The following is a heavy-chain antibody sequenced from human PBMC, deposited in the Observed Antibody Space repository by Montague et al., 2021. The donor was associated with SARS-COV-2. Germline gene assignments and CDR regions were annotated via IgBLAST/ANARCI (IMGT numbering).Heavy chain of an antibody. D-gene: IGHD6-19*01. CDR3: AREPRSSGSTPDYFDF. Sequence: SETLSLTCTVSDYSISSDYDWGWIRQPPGKGLEWIATVHHSGKTYCNPSLRSRVTISMDTSKNQFSLKLTSVTAADTAVYYCAREPRSSGSTPDYFDFWGQGTLVTVSS. CDR2: VHHSGKT. J-gene: IGHJ4*02. V-gene: IGHV4-38-2*02. CDR1: DYSISSDYD.